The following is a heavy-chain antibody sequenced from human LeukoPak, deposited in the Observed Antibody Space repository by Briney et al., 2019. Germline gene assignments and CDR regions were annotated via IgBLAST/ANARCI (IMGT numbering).Heavy chain of an antibody. CDR3: ARMDRGVIIRGWFDP. CDR1: GGSISSSSYY. V-gene: IGHV4-39*01. J-gene: IGHJ5*02. D-gene: IGHD3-10*01. Sequence: SETLSLTCTVSGGSISSSSYYWGWIRQPPGKGLEWIGSIYYSGSTYYNPSLKSRVTISVDTSKNQFSLKLSSVTAADTAVYYCARMDRGVIIRGWFDPWGQGTLVTVSS. CDR2: IYYSGST.